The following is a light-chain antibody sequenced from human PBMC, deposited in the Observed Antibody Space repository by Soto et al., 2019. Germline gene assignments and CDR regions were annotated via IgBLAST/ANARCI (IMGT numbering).Light chain of an antibody. V-gene: IGLV1-44*01. CDR2: NYN. Sequence: QSVLTQPPSASGTPGQRVTISCSGSSSNIGTNTVNWYQHLPGTAPKLLIYNYNQRPSGVPDRFSGSKSGTSASLAISGLQSEDEAQYYCSAWDDSLNGRVFGGGTKLTVL. CDR3: SAWDDSLNGRV. J-gene: IGLJ2*01. CDR1: SSNIGTNT.